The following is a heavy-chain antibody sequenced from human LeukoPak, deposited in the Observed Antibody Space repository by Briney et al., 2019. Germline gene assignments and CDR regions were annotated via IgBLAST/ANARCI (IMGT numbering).Heavy chain of an antibody. CDR2: MYYTGNT. CDR3: ALGYTTGWYYFDL. Sequence: PSETLSLTCTVSGGSISSYYWSWIRQPPGKGLEWIGYMYYTGNTNYNPSLKSRVTISVDTSKNQFSLNVRTVTGADTAMYYCALGYTTGWYYFDLWGRGTLVTVSS. D-gene: IGHD6-19*01. CDR1: GGSISSYY. J-gene: IGHJ2*01. V-gene: IGHV4-59*08.